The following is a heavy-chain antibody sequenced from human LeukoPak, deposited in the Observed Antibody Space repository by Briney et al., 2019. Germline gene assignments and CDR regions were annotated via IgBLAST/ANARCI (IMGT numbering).Heavy chain of an antibody. CDR2: IIPIFGTA. Sequence: ASVKVSCKASGGTFSSYAISWVRQAPGQGLEWMGGIIPIFGTANYAQKFQGRVTITADKSTSTAYMELSSLRSEDTAVYYCARENAVSGSSPAFDIWGQGTMVTVSS. J-gene: IGHJ3*02. CDR1: GGTFSSYA. D-gene: IGHD2-8*01. CDR3: ARENAVSGSSPAFDI. V-gene: IGHV1-69*06.